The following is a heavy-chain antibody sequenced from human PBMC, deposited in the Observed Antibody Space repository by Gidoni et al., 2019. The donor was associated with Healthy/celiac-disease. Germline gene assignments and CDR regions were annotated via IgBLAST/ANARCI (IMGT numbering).Heavy chain of an antibody. CDR1: GFTFDDYA. CDR2: ISWNSGSI. Sequence: EVQLVESGGGLVQPGRSLRLSCAASGFTFDDYAMHWVRQAPGKGLEWVSGISWNSGSIGYADSVKGRVTISRDNAKNSLYLQMNSLRAEDTALYYCAKELVDWGQGTLVTVSS. J-gene: IGHJ4*02. V-gene: IGHV3-9*01. CDR3: AKELVD. D-gene: IGHD2-2*01.